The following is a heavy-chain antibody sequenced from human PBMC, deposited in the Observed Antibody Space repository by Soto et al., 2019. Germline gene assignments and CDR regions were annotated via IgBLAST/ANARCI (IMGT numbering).Heavy chain of an antibody. V-gene: IGHV1-18*01. CDR3: ARDWGMVVSGYSYGSDY. CDR1: GYTFTSYG. D-gene: IGHD5-18*01. CDR2: ISAYNGNT. Sequence: QVQLVQSGAEVKKPGASVKVSCKASGYTFTSYGISWVRQAPGQGLEWMGWISAYNGNTNYAQKLQGRVTMTTDTSPSTSYMELRSLRSDDTAVYYCARDWGMVVSGYSYGSDYWGQGILDTVSS. J-gene: IGHJ4*02.